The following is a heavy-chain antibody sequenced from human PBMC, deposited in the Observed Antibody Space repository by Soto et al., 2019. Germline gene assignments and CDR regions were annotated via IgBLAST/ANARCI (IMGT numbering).Heavy chain of an antibody. CDR3: AKDRITMVRGVLIMHY. CDR1: GYTFTNYA. J-gene: IGHJ4*02. CDR2: INAGNGNT. Sequence: QVQLVQSGAEVKKPGASVKVSCKASGYTFTNYALHWVRQAPGQRLEWMGWINAGNGNTKYSQKFQGRVTITRDTSASTAYMELSSLRSEDTAVYCCAKDRITMVRGVLIMHYGGQGTLVTVSS. D-gene: IGHD3-10*01. V-gene: IGHV1-3*01.